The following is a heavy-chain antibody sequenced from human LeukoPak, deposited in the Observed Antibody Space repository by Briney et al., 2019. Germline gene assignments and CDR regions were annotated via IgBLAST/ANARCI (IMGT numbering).Heavy chain of an antibody. J-gene: IGHJ3*02. CDR1: GASITGHY. V-gene: IGHV4-59*11. CDR2: ISHIGST. Sequence: PSVTLSLTCTVSGASITGHYLTWIRQPPGNGLEWIGYISHIGSTNYNPTLKSRVTISVDTSKIQFSLKLTSVTAADTALYYCARDRISINALDMWGQGTMVTVSS. D-gene: IGHD1-14*01. CDR3: ARDRISINALDM.